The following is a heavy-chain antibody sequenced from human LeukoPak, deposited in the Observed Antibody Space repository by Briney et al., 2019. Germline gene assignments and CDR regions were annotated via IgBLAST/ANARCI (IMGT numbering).Heavy chain of an antibody. V-gene: IGHV4-61*02. CDR3: ARTTYDSSGYYCPYFDY. D-gene: IGHD3-22*01. CDR1: GGSISSGSYY. Sequence: SQTLSLTCTVSGGSISSGSYYWSWIRQPAGKGLEWIGRIYTSGSTNYNPSLKSRVTISVDTSKNQFSLKLSSVTAADTAVYYCARTTYDSSGYYCPYFDYWGQGTLVTVSS. J-gene: IGHJ4*02. CDR2: IYTSGST.